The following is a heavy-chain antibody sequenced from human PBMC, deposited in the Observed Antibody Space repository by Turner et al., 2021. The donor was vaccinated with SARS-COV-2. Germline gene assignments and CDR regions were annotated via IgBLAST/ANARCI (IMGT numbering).Heavy chain of an antibody. CDR1: GFTFSSYG. Sequence: QVQLVESGGGGVRPRGVLELPWSASGFTFSSYGMHWVRQAPGKGLEWVAVTSYDGSNKYYADSVKGRFTISRDNSKNTLYLQMNSLRAEDTAVYYCAKQQGLYSNPMYDFDYWGQGTLVTVSS. D-gene: IGHD4-4*01. V-gene: IGHV3-30*18. CDR3: AKQQGLYSNPMYDFDY. J-gene: IGHJ4*02. CDR2: TSYDGSNK.